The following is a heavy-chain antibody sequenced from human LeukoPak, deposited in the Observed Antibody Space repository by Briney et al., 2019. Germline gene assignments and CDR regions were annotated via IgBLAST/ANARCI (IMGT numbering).Heavy chain of an antibody. J-gene: IGHJ4*02. Sequence: SETLSLTCTVSGDSISTLYWTWIRQPPGKGLEWIGYIHYSGSTNYNPSLKSRVTISLDTSKNQFSLKLSSVTAADTAVYYCARRGLYSGYDFDYWGQGTLVTVSS. CDR1: GDSISTLY. CDR3: ARRGLYSGYDFDY. CDR2: IHYSGST. V-gene: IGHV4-59*01. D-gene: IGHD5-12*01.